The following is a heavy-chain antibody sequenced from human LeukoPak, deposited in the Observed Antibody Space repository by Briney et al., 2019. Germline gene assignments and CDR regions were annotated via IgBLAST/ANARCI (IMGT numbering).Heavy chain of an antibody. D-gene: IGHD1-1*01. CDR1: GGCISSYY. Sequence: SETLSLTCTVSGGCISSYYWSWIRQPPGKGLEWIGYIYYSGSTNYNPSLKSRVTISVDTSKNQFSLKLSSVTAADTAVYYCARDSVSGSIDYWGQGTLVTVSS. CDR3: ARDSVSGSIDY. J-gene: IGHJ4*02. CDR2: IYYSGST. V-gene: IGHV4-59*01.